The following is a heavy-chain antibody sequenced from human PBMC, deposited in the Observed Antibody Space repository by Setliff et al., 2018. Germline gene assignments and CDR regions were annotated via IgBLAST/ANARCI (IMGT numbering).Heavy chain of an antibody. D-gene: IGHD1-1*01. CDR1: GGSISSGGYY. CDR3: VREGYSEYFQD. Sequence: SETLSLTCTVSGGSISSGGYYWSWIRQHPGKGLEWIGYIYYSGSTSYYNPSPKSRVTISADTSKNQLSLTLSSVTAADTAVYYCVREGYSEYFQDWGRGTLVTVSS. V-gene: IGHV4-31*03. J-gene: IGHJ1*01. CDR2: IYYSGSTS.